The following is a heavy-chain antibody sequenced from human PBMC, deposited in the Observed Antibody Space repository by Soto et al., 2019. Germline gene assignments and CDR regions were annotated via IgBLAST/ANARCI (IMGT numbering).Heavy chain of an antibody. CDR2: ISYDGSNK. J-gene: IGHJ6*02. CDR1: GGTLSSYG. Sequence: PGGSVRLSCAASGGTLSSYGMHWVRQAPGKGLEWVAVISYDGSNKYYADSVKGRFTISRDNSKNTLYLQMNSLRAEDTAVYYCAKRRRTVTRQYYYGMDVWGQGTTVTVSS. V-gene: IGHV3-30*18. CDR3: AKRRRTVTRQYYYGMDV. D-gene: IGHD4-4*01.